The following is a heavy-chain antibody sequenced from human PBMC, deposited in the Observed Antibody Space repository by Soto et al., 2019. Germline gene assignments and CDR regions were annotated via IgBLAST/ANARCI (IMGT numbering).Heavy chain of an antibody. CDR2: IYYSGST. CDR3: AGGRASYSSSWYRGLEDTYYYGMDA. D-gene: IGHD6-13*01. J-gene: IGHJ6*02. Sequence: SETLSLTCTVSGGSISSYYWSWIRQPPGKGLEWIGYIYYSGSTNYNPSLKSRVTISVDTSKNQFSLKLSSVTAADTAVYYCAGGRASYSSSWYRGLEDTYYYGMDAWGQGTTVTVSS. V-gene: IGHV4-59*01. CDR1: GGSISSYY.